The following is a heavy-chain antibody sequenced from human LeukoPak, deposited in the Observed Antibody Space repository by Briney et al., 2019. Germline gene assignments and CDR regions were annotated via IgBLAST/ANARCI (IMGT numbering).Heavy chain of an antibody. CDR2: VSSDGGTT. CDR3: ARALGSSSDY. J-gene: IGHJ4*02. D-gene: IGHD1-26*01. V-gene: IGHV3-30*03. Sequence: HPGRSLRLSCAASGXTFSRYGMHWVRQAPGKGLEWVAVVSSDGGTTYYADSVKGRFTISRDNAKNTLYLQMNSLRAEDTAVYYCARALGSSSDYWGQGTLVTVAS. CDR1: GXTFSRYG.